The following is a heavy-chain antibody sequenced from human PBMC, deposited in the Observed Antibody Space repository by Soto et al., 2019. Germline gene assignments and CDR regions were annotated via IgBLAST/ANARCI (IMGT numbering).Heavy chain of an antibody. CDR2: MNPNSGNT. CDR1: GYTFTSYD. D-gene: IGHD1-1*01. V-gene: IGHV1-8*01. CDR3: AREMTTRGMDV. J-gene: IGHJ6*02. Sequence: QVQLVQSGAEVKKPGASVKVSCKASGYTFTSYDINWVRQATGQGLEWMGWMNPNSGNTGYAQKFQGRVTMTRNSAISPAYLPPSTLRSEDTAVYYCAREMTTRGMDVCGQGTTVTVSS.